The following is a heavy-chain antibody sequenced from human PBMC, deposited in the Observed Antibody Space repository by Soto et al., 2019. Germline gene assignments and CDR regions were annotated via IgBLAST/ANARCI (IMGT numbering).Heavy chain of an antibody. CDR3: ARRGLVGAVAFDI. D-gene: IGHD1-26*01. CDR2: IYYSGST. V-gene: IGHV4-39*01. Sequence: PSETLSLTCTVSGGSISSSSYYWGWIRQPPGKGLEWIGSIYYSGSTYYNPSLESRVTISVDTSKNQFSLKLSSVTAADTAVYYCARRGLVGAVAFDIWGQGTMVT. CDR1: GGSISSSSYY. J-gene: IGHJ3*02.